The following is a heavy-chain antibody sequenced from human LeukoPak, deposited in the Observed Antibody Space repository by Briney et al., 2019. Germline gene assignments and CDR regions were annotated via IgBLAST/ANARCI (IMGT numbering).Heavy chain of an antibody. J-gene: IGHJ4*02. CDR2: IYHSGST. Sequence: TLXXXCXVSGYSISSGYYWGWIRQPPGKGLEWIGSIYHSGSTYYNPSLKSRVTISVDTSKNQFSLKLSSVTAADTAVYYCARDWGYSYATHYFDYWGQGTLVTVSS. D-gene: IGHD5-18*01. CDR1: GYSISSGYY. V-gene: IGHV4-38-2*02. CDR3: ARDWGYSYATHYFDY.